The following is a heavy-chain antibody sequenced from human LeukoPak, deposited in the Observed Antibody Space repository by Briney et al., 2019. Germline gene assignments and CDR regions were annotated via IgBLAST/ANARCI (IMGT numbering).Heavy chain of an antibody. D-gene: IGHD6-13*01. J-gene: IGHJ5*02. V-gene: IGHV3-7*05. Sequence: GGSLRLSCAASGFTFSSYWMSWVRQAPGKGLEWVANIKQDGSEKYYVDSVKGRFAISRDNAKNSLYLQMNSLRAEDTAVYYCARDAGLEQQLGWFDPWGQGTLVTVSS. CDR1: GFTFSSYW. CDR3: ARDAGLEQQLGWFDP. CDR2: IKQDGSEK.